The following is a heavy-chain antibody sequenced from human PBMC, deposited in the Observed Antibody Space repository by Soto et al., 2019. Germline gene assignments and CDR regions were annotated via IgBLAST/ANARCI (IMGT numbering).Heavy chain of an antibody. J-gene: IGHJ4*02. V-gene: IGHV3-7*01. D-gene: IGHD1-26*01. CDR1: GFTCSSYW. Sequence: WGSLRLSCSASGFTCSSYWMSWVRQAPGKWLECVAKIWQDGSEKYYVDSVKGRFTISRDNAKNSLFLQMNSLRAEDTAVSYCARDWAPNGGNYEPFFDYWRQGTLVTVS. CDR2: IWQDGSEK. CDR3: ARDWAPNGGNYEPFFDY.